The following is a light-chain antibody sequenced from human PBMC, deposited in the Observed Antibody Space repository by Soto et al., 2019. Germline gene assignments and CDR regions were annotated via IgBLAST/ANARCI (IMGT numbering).Light chain of an antibody. J-gene: IGKJ1*01. V-gene: IGKV3-20*01. CDR3: HTYASGT. Sequence: EIVLTQSPGTLSLSPGERATLSCRASQSFNSIYLAWYQQKPGQAPRLLIYGASSRATGIPDRFSGSGSGTVFKLTISSLEPEDFALYYCHTYASGTFGQGTQVEIK. CDR1: QSFNSIY. CDR2: GAS.